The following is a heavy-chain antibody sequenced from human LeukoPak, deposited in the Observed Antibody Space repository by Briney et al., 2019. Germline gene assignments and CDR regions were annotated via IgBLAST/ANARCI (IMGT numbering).Heavy chain of an antibody. CDR1: GGSVSSFH. CDR3: ARSRPASGSIDY. CDR2: IRTNGDI. J-gene: IGHJ4*02. V-gene: IGHV4-4*07. D-gene: IGHD1-1*01. Sequence: SETLSLTCTVSGGSVSSFHWYWIRQPAGKGLQWIGRIRTNGDIKYNPSLKSRVSVSVDRSKNQFSLRLYSVTAADTAVYYCARSRPASGSIDYWGQGTLLTVSS.